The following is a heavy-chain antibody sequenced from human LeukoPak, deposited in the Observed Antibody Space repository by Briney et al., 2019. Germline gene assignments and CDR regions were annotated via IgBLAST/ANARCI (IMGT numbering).Heavy chain of an antibody. Sequence: GGSLRLSCAVSGFTVSGNFMSWVRHAPGKGPEWVSVIYTSGITYYADSVRGRFTISRDNSKNTLYLQMDSLTAEDTAVYYCAREDAGGTYSFDYWGQGTLVTVSS. CDR3: AREDAGGTYSFDY. CDR1: GFTVSGNF. V-gene: IGHV3-66*01. D-gene: IGHD1-26*01. J-gene: IGHJ4*02. CDR2: IYTSGIT.